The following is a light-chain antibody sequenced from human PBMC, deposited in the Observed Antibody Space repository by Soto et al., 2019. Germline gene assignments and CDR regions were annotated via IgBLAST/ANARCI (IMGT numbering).Light chain of an antibody. CDR1: QSLLQSNGNNQ. Sequence: EIVITQSPLSLPVTPGEPASISCRSSQSLLQSNGNNQLGWVLQKPGQSPQLLMYLGSSRASGVPIRFSGSGSGSDFTLKISRVEPEDVGVYYCKQVLQTPPTFGGGTKVEIK. J-gene: IGKJ4*01. CDR3: KQVLQTPPT. CDR2: LGS. V-gene: IGKV2-28*01.